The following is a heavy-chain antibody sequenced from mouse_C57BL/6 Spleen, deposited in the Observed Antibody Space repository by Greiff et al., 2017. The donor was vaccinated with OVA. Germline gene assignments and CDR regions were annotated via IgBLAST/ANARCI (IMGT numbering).Heavy chain of an antibody. V-gene: IGHV5-6*01. CDR2: ISRGGSYT. CDR3: ARQVPHFDY. J-gene: IGHJ2*01. Sequence: EVQLVESGADLVKPGGSLKLSCAASGFTFSSYGMSWVRQTPDKRLEWVATISRGGSYTSYPDSVKGRFTISRDNAKNTLYRQMSSLKSEDTAMYYCARQVPHFDYWGQGTTRTVSA. CDR1: GFTFSSYG.